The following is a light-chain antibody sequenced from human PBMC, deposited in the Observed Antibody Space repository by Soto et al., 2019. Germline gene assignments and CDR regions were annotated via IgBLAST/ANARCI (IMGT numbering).Light chain of an antibody. CDR2: DVS. CDR1: SSDVGGYNY. J-gene: IGLJ1*01. Sequence: QSALTQPRSVSGSPGQSVNMSCTGTSSDVGGYNYVSWYQQHPGKAPKLMIYDVSKRPSGVPDRFSGSKSGNTASLTISGLQAEDEADYYCCSYAGSYGYVFGTGTKLTVL. CDR3: CSYAGSYGYV. V-gene: IGLV2-11*01.